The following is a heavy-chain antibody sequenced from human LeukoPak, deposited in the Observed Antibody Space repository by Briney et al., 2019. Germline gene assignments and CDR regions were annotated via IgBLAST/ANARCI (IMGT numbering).Heavy chain of an antibody. V-gene: IGHV1-2*02. D-gene: IGHD3-16*01. CDR3: ARGRGSHPFDAFDI. CDR1: GYTLTELS. CDR2: INPNSGGT. Sequence: ASVKVSCKVSGYTLTELSMHWVRQAPGQGLEWMGWINPNSGGTNYAQKFQGRVTMTRDTSISTAYMELSRLRSDDTAVYYCARGRGSHPFDAFDIWGRGTMVTVSS. J-gene: IGHJ3*02.